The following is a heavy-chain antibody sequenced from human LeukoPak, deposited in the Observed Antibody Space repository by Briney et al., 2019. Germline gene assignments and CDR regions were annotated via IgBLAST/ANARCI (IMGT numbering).Heavy chain of an antibody. D-gene: IGHD2-2*01. Sequence: GGSLRLSCAASGFTFSIYAMSWVRQAPGKGLEWVSALSNSGDRTYYADSVKGRFTISRDNSKNTLYLQMNSLRAEDTAVYYCAKEHEYHDYFDHWGQGTLVIVSS. CDR2: LSNSGDRT. CDR1: GFTFSIYA. J-gene: IGHJ4*02. CDR3: AKEHEYHDYFDH. V-gene: IGHV3-23*01.